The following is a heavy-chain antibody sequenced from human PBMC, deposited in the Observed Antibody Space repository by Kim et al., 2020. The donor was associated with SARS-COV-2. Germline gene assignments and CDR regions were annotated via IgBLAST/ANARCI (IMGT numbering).Heavy chain of an antibody. CDR3: AKAGYRDTEVDAFDV. Sequence: GGSLRLFCAASGFTFSTYGMHWVRQAPGKGLEWLAVIWFDGGNKYYGDSVKGRFTISRDNSKYMLYLEMNSLRAEDTAVYYCAKAGYRDTEVDAFDVWGQGTMVSVSS. D-gene: IGHD2-2*02. CDR2: IWFDGGNK. J-gene: IGHJ3*01. V-gene: IGHV3-33*06. CDR1: GFTFSTYG.